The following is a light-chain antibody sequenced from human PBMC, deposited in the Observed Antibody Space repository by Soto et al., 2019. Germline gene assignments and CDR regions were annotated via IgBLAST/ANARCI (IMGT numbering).Light chain of an antibody. Sequence: IVLTQSPGTLSLSPGERATLSCRASQSVSSSHLAWYQQKPGQAPRLLIFGTSSRATGIPDRFSGSGSGTDFTLTISRLEPEDFAVYYCRQYGSSPMYTFGQGTKLEI. V-gene: IGKV3-20*01. J-gene: IGKJ2*01. CDR2: GTS. CDR3: RQYGSSPMYT. CDR1: QSVSSSH.